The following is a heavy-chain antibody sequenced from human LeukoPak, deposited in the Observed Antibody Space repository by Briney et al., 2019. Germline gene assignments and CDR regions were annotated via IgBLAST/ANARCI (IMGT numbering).Heavy chain of an antibody. CDR2: ITGSGGGT. CDR1: GFTFTNYA. V-gene: IGHV3-23*01. CDR3: AKDSETPGCFDH. D-gene: IGHD6-19*01. Sequence: GGSLRLSCVASGFTFTNYAMNWVRPASGKGLGWVSRITGSGGGTDYADSVKGRFTISRDNSKNTLYLQMTSLRAEDTAIYYCAKDSETPGCFDHWGQGTPVTVCS. J-gene: IGHJ4*02.